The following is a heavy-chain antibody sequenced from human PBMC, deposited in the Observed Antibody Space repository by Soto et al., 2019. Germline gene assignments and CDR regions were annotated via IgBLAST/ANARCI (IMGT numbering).Heavy chain of an antibody. CDR2: IMPVFPTP. D-gene: IGHD3-3*02. J-gene: IGHJ6*01. CDR1: GGTFRTSA. Sequence: QGQLVQSGAEVKKPGSSVKVSCKTSGGTFRTSAISWVLQAPGQGLEWMVGIMPVFPTPDYAQKFQGRVTITADESTSTAYMELSSLRSEDTAVYYCARDKDRQQLGGNYYYIMDVWGQGTTVTVSS. V-gene: IGHV1-69*12. CDR3: ARDKDRQQLGGNYYYIMDV.